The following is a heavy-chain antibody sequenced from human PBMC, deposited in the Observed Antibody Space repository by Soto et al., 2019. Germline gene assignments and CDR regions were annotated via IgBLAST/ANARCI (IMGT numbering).Heavy chain of an antibody. CDR1: GYTFITYD. V-gene: IGHV1-8*01. CDR3: TRAQDLLPKY. CDR2: MNPDTGFA. D-gene: IGHD2-15*01. Sequence: ASVKFSGKASGYTFITYDINWVRQAPGQGLERMGWMNPDTGFAGYXXRFQGRIXXTRNASISTGXVELSXRTSEETAVYFCTRAQDLLPKYWCQGTQVTVSS. J-gene: IGHJ1*01.